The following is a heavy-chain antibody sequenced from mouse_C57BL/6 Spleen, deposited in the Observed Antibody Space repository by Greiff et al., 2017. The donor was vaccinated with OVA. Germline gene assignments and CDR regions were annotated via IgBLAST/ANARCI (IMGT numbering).Heavy chain of an antibody. D-gene: IGHD3-2*01. Sequence: VHLVESGAELVRPGASVTLSCKASGYTFTDYEMHWVKQTPVHGLEWIGAIDPETGGTTYNQKFKGKAILTADKSSSTAYMELRSLTSEDSAVYYCTREDRGYWGQGTAVTVSS. CDR3: TREDRGY. J-gene: IGHJ2*01. CDR2: IDPETGGT. CDR1: GYTFTDYE. V-gene: IGHV1-15*01.